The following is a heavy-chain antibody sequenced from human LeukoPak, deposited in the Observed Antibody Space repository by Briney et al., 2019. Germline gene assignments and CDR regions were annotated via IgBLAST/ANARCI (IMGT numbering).Heavy chain of an antibody. CDR2: ISYDGSSK. J-gene: IGHJ4*02. V-gene: IGHV3-30-3*01. D-gene: IGHD1-26*01. Sequence: GRSLRLSCAASGFTFSTYSMHWVRQAPGKGLEWVAVISYDGSSKYFADSVKGRFTISRDNSKNTLYLQMNSLRADDTAVYYCARESGSRYWGQGTLVTVSS. CDR1: GFTFSTYS. CDR3: ARESGSRY.